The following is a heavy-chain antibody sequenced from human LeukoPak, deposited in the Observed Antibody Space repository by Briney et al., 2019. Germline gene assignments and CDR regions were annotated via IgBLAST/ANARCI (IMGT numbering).Heavy chain of an antibody. CDR2: ITGDCKYI. D-gene: IGHD3-16*01. J-gene: IGHJ4*02. CDR3: AREGNDYYYDQ. V-gene: IGHV3-21*01. CDR1: GFIFKTYT. Sequence: GGSLRPSCAASGFIFKTYTMTWVRQAPGKGLEWVSSITGDCKYITYADSVKGRFTNSRDNAKNSLYLQVASLRGDDTATYYCAREGNDYYYDQWGQGTLVTVSP.